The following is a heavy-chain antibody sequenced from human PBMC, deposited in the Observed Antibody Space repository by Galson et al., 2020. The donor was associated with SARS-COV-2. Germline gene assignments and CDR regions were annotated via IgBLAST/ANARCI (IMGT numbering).Heavy chain of an antibody. V-gene: IGHV3-30*04. CDR3: ARDEQCLVRERLYYYYGMDV. J-gene: IGHJ6*02. CDR2: ISYDGSNK. Sequence: GGSLRLSCAASGFTFSSYAMHWVRQAPGKGLEWVAVISYDGSNKYYADSVKGRFTISRDNSKNTLYLQMNSLRAEDTAVYYCARDEQCLVRERLYYYYGMDVWGQGTTVTVSS. CDR1: GFTFSSYA. D-gene: IGHD6-19*01.